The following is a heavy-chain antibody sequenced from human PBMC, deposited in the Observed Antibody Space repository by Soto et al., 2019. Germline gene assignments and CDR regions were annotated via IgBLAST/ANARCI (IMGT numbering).Heavy chain of an antibody. CDR3: ARVSPEYCSGGSCFFGSEPHYYYYGMDV. CDR1: GGSISSSNW. Sequence: QVQLQESGPGLVKPSGTLSLTCAVSGGSISSSNWWSWVRQPPGRGLVWIGEICHSGSTNYNPSLKNRVTISLDKTKNHLSLKLGSVPAADTAVYYCARVSPEYCSGGSCFFGSEPHYYYYGMDVWGRGTTVTVSS. CDR2: ICHSGST. V-gene: IGHV4-4*02. D-gene: IGHD2-15*01. J-gene: IGHJ6*02.